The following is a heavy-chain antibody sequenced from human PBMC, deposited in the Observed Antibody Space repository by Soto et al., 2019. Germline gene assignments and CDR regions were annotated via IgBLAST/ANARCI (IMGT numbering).Heavy chain of an antibody. V-gene: IGHV1-2*04. J-gene: IGHJ6*02. Sequence: QVQLVQSGAEVKKPGASVKVSCKASGYTFTGYYMHWVRQAPGQGLEWMGWINPNSGGTNYAQKFQGWITMTRDTSISTAYMELSSLRSDDTAVYYFARKLDSLYYYYGMDVWVQGTTITVSS. CDR3: ARKLDSLYYYYGMDV. CDR2: INPNSGGT. D-gene: IGHD3-3*01. CDR1: GYTFTGYY.